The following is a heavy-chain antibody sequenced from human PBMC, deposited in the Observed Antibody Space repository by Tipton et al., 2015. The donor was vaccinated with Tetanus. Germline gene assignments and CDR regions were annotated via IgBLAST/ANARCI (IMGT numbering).Heavy chain of an antibody. V-gene: IGHV4-61*08. CDR2: VYYTGDT. CDR1: GASINAGGYL. D-gene: IGHD2-8*02. Sequence: TLSLTCTVSGASINAGGYLWTWVRQRPGKGLEWVGYVYYTGDTNYNPSLKSRVTISMDRSENQISLKMTSVTAADTAVYYCAGVTAQRTELYFEHWGQGTQVTVSS. CDR3: AGVTAQRTELYFEH. J-gene: IGHJ1*01.